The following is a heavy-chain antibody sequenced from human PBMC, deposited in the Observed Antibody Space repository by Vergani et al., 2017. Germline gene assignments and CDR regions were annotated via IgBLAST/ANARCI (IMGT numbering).Heavy chain of an antibody. Sequence: EVQLLESGGDLVQPGGSLRLSCAASGFTFSSFAMSWVRQAPGKGLEWVSSIGVSGGGTFDADSVKGRFTFSRDNSKNTLYLQMNSLRAEDTAIYYCAKSGRLGSGWPNPFDYWGQGTLVTVSS. CDR3: AKSGRLGSGWPNPFDY. CDR2: IGVSGGGT. CDR1: GFTFSSFA. J-gene: IGHJ4*02. D-gene: IGHD6-19*01. V-gene: IGHV3-23*01.